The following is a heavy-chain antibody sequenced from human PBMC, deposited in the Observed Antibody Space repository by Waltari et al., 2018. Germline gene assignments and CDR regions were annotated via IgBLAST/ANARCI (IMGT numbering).Heavy chain of an antibody. D-gene: IGHD6-19*01. Sequence: QVQLQESGPGLVKPSETLSLTCAVSGYSISSGYYWGWIRQPPGKGLEWIGSIYHSGSTDYNQALKSRVTISVDTSKNQFSLKLSSVTAADTAVYYCARDLSWLVYGRPWYFDLWGRGTLVTVSS. CDR2: IYHSGST. CDR3: ARDLSWLVYGRPWYFDL. V-gene: IGHV4-38-2*02. CDR1: GYSISSGYY. J-gene: IGHJ2*01.